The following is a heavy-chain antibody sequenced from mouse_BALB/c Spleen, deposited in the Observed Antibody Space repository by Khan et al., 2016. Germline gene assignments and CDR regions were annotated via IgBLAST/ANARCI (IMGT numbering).Heavy chain of an antibody. CDR2: IDPENGDS. J-gene: IGHJ4*01. CDR3: TRGGDLDY. D-gene: IGHD3-3*01. CDR1: GFKIKDYY. V-gene: IGHV14-1*02. Sequence: VQLQQSGAELVRPGALVKLSCKASGFKIKDYYIHWVKQRPEQGLEWIGWIDPENGDSINDPKFQGKASLTAETSSNTAYLQLSSLTSEYTAVYYCTRGGDLDYWGQGTSVTVSS.